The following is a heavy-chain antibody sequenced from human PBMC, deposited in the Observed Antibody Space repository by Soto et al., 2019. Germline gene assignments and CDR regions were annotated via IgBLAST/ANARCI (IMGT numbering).Heavy chain of an antibody. D-gene: IGHD4-4*01. CDR2: INHSGST. CDR3: ARFRHTVVTTMAEYYFDY. V-gene: IGHV4-34*01. CDR1: GESFSGYY. Sequence: SETLSLTCAVYGESFSGYYWSWIRQPPGKGLEWIGEINHSGSTNYNPSLKSRVTISVDTSKNQFSLKLSSVTAADTAVYYCARFRHTVVTTMAEYYFDYWGQGTLVTVSS. J-gene: IGHJ4*02.